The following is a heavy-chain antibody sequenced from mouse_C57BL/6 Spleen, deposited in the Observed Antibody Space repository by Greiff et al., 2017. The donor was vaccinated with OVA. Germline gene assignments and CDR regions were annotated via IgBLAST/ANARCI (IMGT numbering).Heavy chain of an antibody. V-gene: IGHV5-17*01. Sequence: EVKVVESGGGLVKPGGSLKLSCAASGFTFSDYGMHWVRQAPEKGLEWVAYISSGSSTIYYADTVKGRFTISRDNAKNTLFLQMTSLRSEDTAMYYCARAKGSNHYYAMDYWGQGTSVTVSS. D-gene: IGHD1-3*01. CDR2: ISSGSSTI. CDR1: GFTFSDYG. J-gene: IGHJ4*01. CDR3: ARAKGSNHYYAMDY.